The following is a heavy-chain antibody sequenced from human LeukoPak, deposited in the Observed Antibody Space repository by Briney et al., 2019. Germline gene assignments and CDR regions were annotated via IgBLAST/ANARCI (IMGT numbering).Heavy chain of an antibody. CDR3: ARAGEMATTPGVYYYYMDV. CDR1: GGSISSYY. Sequence: PSETLSLTCTVSGGSISSYYWSWIRQPAGKGLEWIGRIYTSGSTNYNPSLKSRVTMSVDTSKNQFSLKLSSVTAADTAVYYCARAGEMATTPGVYYYYMDVWGKGTTVTVSS. CDR2: IYTSGST. D-gene: IGHD5-24*01. V-gene: IGHV4-4*07. J-gene: IGHJ6*03.